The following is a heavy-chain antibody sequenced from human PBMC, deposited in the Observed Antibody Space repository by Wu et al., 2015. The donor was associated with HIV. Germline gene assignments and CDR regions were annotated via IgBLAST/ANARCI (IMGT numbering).Heavy chain of an antibody. CDR2: IIPIFGTA. V-gene: IGHV1-69*12. CDR1: GGTFSSYA. Sequence: QVQLVQSGAEVKKPGSSVKVSCKASGGTFSSYAISWVRQAPGQGLEWMGGIIPIFGTANYAQKFQGRVTITADESTSTAYMELSSLRSEDTAVYYCARGVAGGRDYYYYYMDVWGQRDHGHRLL. CDR3: ARGVAGGRDYYYYYMDV. D-gene: IGHD3-16*01. J-gene: IGHJ6*03.